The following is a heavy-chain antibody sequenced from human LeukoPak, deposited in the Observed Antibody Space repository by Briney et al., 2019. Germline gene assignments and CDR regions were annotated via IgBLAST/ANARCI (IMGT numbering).Heavy chain of an antibody. CDR2: IPNDRRNN. D-gene: IGHD3-22*01. CDR3: VRVDDSGYLWDY. V-gene: IGHV3-30*03. Sequence: GGSLRLSCAASGFTFSSYGMHWVRQAPGKGLEWVAVIPNDRRNNYYADSVKGRFTISRDNAKNSLHLQLSSLRVEDTAIYYCVRVDDSGYLWDYWGQGTLVTVSS. J-gene: IGHJ4*02. CDR1: GFTFSSYG.